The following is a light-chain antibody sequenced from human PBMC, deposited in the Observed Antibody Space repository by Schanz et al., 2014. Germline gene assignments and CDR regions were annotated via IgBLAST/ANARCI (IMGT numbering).Light chain of an antibody. CDR2: AAS. CDR3: QKYNSAPPLT. J-gene: IGKJ4*01. Sequence: DIQMTQSPSSVSASVGDRVTITCRASQGISSWIAWYQQKPGKVPKLLIYAASTLQSGVPSRFSGSGSGTDFTLTISSLQPEDVATYYCQKYNSAPPLTFGGGTKVEIK. CDR1: QGISSW. V-gene: IGKV1-27*01.